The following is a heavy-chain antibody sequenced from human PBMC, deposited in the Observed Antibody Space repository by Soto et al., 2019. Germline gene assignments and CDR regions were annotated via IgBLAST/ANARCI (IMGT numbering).Heavy chain of an antibody. V-gene: IGHV3-30*18. CDR2: ISYDGSNK. CDR3: AKRGYCSGGSCYSAYDGFDI. CDR1: GFTFSSYG. D-gene: IGHD2-15*01. Sequence: QVQLVESGGGVVQPGRSLRLSCAASGFTFSSYGMHWVRQAPGKGLEWVAVISYDGSNKYYADSVKGRFTISRDNSKNTLYLQMNSLRAEDTAVYYCAKRGYCSGGSCYSAYDGFDIWGQGTMVTVSS. J-gene: IGHJ3*02.